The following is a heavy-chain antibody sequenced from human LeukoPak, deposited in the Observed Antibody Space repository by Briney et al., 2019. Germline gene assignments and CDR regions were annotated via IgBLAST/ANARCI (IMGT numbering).Heavy chain of an antibody. CDR3: ARDDSSGYFFDQ. Sequence: PGGSLRLFCASSGFTFSSYSMNGVRQARGKGLEGVSYISSAGSIIYYADFVKGRFTIARANAKNSMYLQMNRMNAEDMAVYSCARDDSSGYFFDQWGQGTLVTVSS. CDR2: ISSAGSII. J-gene: IGHJ4*02. CDR1: GFTFSSYS. V-gene: IGHV3-48*01. D-gene: IGHD3-22*01.